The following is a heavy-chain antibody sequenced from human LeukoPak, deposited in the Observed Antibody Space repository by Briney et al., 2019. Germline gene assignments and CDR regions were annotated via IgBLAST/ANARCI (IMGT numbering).Heavy chain of an antibody. Sequence: GGSLRLSCAASGFTFSSYGMHWVRQAPGKGLEWVSAISGSGGSTYYADSVKGRCTISRDNSKNTLYLQMNSLRAEDTAVYYCAKAQGYSSGNYFDYWGQGTLVTVSS. CDR2: ISGSGGST. J-gene: IGHJ4*02. D-gene: IGHD6-19*01. V-gene: IGHV3-23*01. CDR1: GFTFSSYG. CDR3: AKAQGYSSGNYFDY.